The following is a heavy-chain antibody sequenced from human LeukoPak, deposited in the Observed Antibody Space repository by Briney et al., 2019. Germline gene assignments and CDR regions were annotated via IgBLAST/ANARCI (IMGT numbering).Heavy chain of an antibody. V-gene: IGHV4-59*01. J-gene: IGHJ4*02. Sequence: SETLSLTCTVSGGSISSYYWSWIRQPPGKGLEWIGYIYYSGSTNYNPSPKSRVTISVDTSKNQFSLKLSSVTAADTAVYYCARDDTYCSSTSCYWVTDYWGQGTLVTVSS. CDR2: IYYSGST. CDR1: GGSISSYY. D-gene: IGHD2-2*01. CDR3: ARDDTYCSSTSCYWVTDY.